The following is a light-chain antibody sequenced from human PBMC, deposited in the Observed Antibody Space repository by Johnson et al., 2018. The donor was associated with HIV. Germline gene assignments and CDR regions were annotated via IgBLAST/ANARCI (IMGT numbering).Light chain of an antibody. CDR3: GTWDSRLSLWV. Sequence: QSVLTQPPSVSAAPGQKVTISCSGSSSNIGNNYVSWYQQLPGTAPKLLIYDNNKRPSGIPDRFSGSRSGTSATLGITGLQTGDEADYYCGTWDSRLSLWVFGTVTKVTVL. V-gene: IGLV1-51*01. J-gene: IGLJ1*01. CDR2: DNN. CDR1: SSNIGNNY.